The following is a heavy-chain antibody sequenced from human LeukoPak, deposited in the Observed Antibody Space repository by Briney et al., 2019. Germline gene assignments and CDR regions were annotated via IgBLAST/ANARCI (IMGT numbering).Heavy chain of an antibody. J-gene: IGHJ4*02. CDR1: GFTFSSYA. Sequence: GGSLRLSCAASGFTFSSYAMSWVRQIPGKGLEWVSAISGSDAGTYYADSVKGRFTISRDNSKNTLYLQMNRLRAEDTAVYYCAKAPVTSCRGAYCYPFDYWGQGTLVTVSS. CDR3: AKAPVTSCRGAYCYPFDY. V-gene: IGHV3-23*01. D-gene: IGHD2-21*01. CDR2: ISGSDAGT.